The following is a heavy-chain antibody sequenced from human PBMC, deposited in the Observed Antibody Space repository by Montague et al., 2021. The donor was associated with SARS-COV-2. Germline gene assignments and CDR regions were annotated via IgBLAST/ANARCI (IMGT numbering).Heavy chain of an antibody. Sequence: SETLSLTCTVSGASVNASYWSWIRLPPGQGLEWIGYIHNSGTTNYKPSLRRRITMSVDTSKNEFSLRLRSVTAADTAVYYCARNRGGYDSGGYNGFDPWGQGTLVTVSS. V-gene: IGHV4-59*02. CDR1: GASVNASY. CDR2: IHNSGTT. J-gene: IGHJ5*02. D-gene: IGHD5-12*01. CDR3: ARNRGGYDSGGYNGFDP.